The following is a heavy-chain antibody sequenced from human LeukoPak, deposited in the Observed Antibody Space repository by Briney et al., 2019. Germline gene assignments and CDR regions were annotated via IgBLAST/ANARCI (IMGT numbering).Heavy chain of an antibody. CDR2: IYYSGST. Sequence: PSETLSLTCTVSGGSISSSTYYWGWIRQPPGKGLVWIGSIYYSGSTYYNPSLKSRVTISVDTSKNQFSLKLSSVTAADTAVYYCARLTMVSLFDYWGQGTLVTVSS. V-gene: IGHV4-39*01. D-gene: IGHD3-10*01. CDR3: ARLTMVSLFDY. J-gene: IGHJ4*02. CDR1: GGSISSSTYY.